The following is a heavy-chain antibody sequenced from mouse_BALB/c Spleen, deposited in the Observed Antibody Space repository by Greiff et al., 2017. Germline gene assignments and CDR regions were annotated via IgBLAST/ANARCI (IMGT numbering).Heavy chain of an antibody. V-gene: IGHV5-9-4*01. Sequence: EVQVVESGGGLVKPGGSLKLSCAASGFTFSSYAMSWVRQSPEKRLEWVAEISSGGSYTYYPDTVTGRFTISRDNAKNTLYLEMSSLRSEDTAMYYCARETTDWYFDVWGAGTTVTVSA. CDR1: GFTFSSYA. J-gene: IGHJ1*01. CDR2: ISSGGSYT. CDR3: ARETTDWYFDV. D-gene: IGHD1-1*01.